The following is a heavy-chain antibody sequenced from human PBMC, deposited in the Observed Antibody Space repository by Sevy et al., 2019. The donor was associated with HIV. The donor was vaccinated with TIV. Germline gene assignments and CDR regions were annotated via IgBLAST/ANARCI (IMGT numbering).Heavy chain of an antibody. D-gene: IGHD2-2*01. CDR2: INHSGST. CDR1: GGSFSGYY. CDR3: VRDVNGFDIVVVPAAIGYFDY. J-gene: IGHJ4*02. Sequence: SETLSLTCAVYGGSFSGYYWSWIRQPPGKGLEWIGEINHSGSTNYNPSLKSRVTISVDTSKNQFSLKLSSVTAADTAVYYCVRDVNGFDIVVVPAAIGYFDYWGQGTLVTVSS. V-gene: IGHV4-34*01.